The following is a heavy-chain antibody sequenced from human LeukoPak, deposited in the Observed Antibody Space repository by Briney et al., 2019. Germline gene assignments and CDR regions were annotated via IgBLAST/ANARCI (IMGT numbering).Heavy chain of an antibody. CDR2: IYYSGST. CDR3: ARKSMVPTNSPRHF. V-gene: IGHV4-39*01. Sequence: SETLSLTFTVSGGSVSSSGYYWGWIRQPPGKGLEWIGSIYYSGSTYYNPSLKSRVTISIDTSKNQFSLKLSSVTATDTAVYYCARKSMVPTNSPRHFWGQGTLVTVSS. J-gene: IGHJ4*02. D-gene: IGHD5-12*01. CDR1: GGSVSSSGYY.